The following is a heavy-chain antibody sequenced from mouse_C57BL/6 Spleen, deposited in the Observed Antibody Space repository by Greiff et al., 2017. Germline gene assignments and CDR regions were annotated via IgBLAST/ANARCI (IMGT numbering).Heavy chain of an antibody. V-gene: IGHV5-6*01. Sequence: EVQVVESGGDLVKPGGSLKLSCAASGFTFSSYGMSWVRQTPDKRLEWVATISSGGSYTYYPDSVKGRFTISRDNAKNTLYLQMSSLKSEDTAMYYCARHRTAQATLAWFAYWGQGTLVTVSA. CDR3: ARHRTAQATLAWFAY. D-gene: IGHD3-2*02. CDR2: ISSGGSYT. J-gene: IGHJ3*01. CDR1: GFTFSSYG.